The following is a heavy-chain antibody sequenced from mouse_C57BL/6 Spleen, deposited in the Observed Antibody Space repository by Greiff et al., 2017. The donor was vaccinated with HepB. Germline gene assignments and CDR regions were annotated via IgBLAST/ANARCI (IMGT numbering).Heavy chain of an antibody. J-gene: IGHJ1*03. CDR1: GYSFTDYN. D-gene: IGHD1-3*01. CDR3: ASGSGSDWYFDV. CDR2: INPNYGTT. Sequence: EVQLQQSGPELVKPGASVKISCKASGYSFTDYNMNWVKQSNGKSLEWIGVINPNYGTTSYNQKFKGKATLTVDQSSSTAYMQLNSLTSEDSAVYYWASGSGSDWYFDVWGTGTTVTVSS. V-gene: IGHV1-39*01.